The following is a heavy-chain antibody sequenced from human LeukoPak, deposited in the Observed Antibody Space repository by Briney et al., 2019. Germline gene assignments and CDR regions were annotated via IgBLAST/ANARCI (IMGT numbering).Heavy chain of an antibody. V-gene: IGHV3-11*04. CDR1: GFTFSDHY. D-gene: IGHD3-22*01. Sequence: GGSLRLSCAASGFTFSDHYMSWIRQAPGKGLEWISYISSSGTTIYYADSVKGRFTISRDNAKNSLYLQMNSLRAEDTAVYYCARGDNYDSSGYDDAFDIWGQGTMVTVSS. CDR2: ISSSGTTI. CDR3: ARGDNYDSSGYDDAFDI. J-gene: IGHJ3*02.